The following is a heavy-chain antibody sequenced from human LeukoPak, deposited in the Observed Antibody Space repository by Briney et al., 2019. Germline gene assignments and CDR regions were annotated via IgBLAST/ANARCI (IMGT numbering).Heavy chain of an antibody. CDR3: ARVTGPFDY. CDR1: GFTFSIYW. V-gene: IGHV3-7*04. J-gene: IGHJ4*02. Sequence: GGSLRLSCAASGFTFSIYWMSWVRQAPGKGLEWVANIKHDGSEKYSVDSVKGRFTISRDNAKNSLYLQMNSLRAEDTAVYYCARVTGPFDYWGQGTLVTISS. D-gene: IGHD3-10*01. CDR2: IKHDGSEK.